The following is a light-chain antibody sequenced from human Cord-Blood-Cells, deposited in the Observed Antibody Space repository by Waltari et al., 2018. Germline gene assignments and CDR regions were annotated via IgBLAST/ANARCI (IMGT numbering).Light chain of an antibody. CDR1: SSDVGCYNY. Sequence: QSALPQPPSASASPGQSVTISCSGTSSDVGCYNYVSWYQQHPGKAPKLMIYEVSQRPSGVPDRFSGSKSGNTASLTVSGLQAEDEADYYCSSYAGSNNLVFGGGTKLTVL. CDR3: SSYAGSNNLV. V-gene: IGLV2-8*01. J-gene: IGLJ2*01. CDR2: EVS.